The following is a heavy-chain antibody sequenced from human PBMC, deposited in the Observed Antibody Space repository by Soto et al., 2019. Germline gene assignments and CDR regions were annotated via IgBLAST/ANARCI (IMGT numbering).Heavy chain of an antibody. Sequence: VGSLRLSCAASGFTFSSYWMSWVRQAPGKGLEWVANIKQDGSEKYYVDSVKGRFTISRDNAKNSLYLQMNSLRAEDTAVYYCARDTNYYDSSGREYFQHWGQGTLVTVSS. CDR2: IKQDGSEK. J-gene: IGHJ1*01. CDR3: ARDTNYYDSSGREYFQH. CDR1: GFTFSSYW. D-gene: IGHD3-22*01. V-gene: IGHV3-7*01.